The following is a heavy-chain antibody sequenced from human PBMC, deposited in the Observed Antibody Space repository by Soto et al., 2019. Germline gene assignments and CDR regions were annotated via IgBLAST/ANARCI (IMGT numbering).Heavy chain of an antibody. CDR3: ARTRGYSSRWYSDY. J-gene: IGHJ4*02. Sequence: QVQLVQSGAEVKKPGSSVKVSCKASGGTFSSYAISWVRQAPGQGLEWMGGIIPIFGTANYAQKFQGRVTITADESTSTAYMELSSLRSEDTAVYYCARTRGYSSRWYSDYWGQGTLVTVSS. CDR1: GGTFSSYA. V-gene: IGHV1-69*12. CDR2: IIPIFGTA. D-gene: IGHD6-13*01.